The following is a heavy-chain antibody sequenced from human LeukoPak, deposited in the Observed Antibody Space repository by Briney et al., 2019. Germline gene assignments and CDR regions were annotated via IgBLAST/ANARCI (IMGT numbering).Heavy chain of an antibody. CDR3: VRPSIDDYGDCGY. CDR2: ISSLGRSYK. Sequence: GGSLRLSCAASVFTFTFYSMNWVRQAPGKGLEWISSISSLGRSYKYYADSVKGRFTISRDDAKNSLYLQMNSLRADDTAVYYCVRPSIDDYGDCGYWGQGTLVTVSS. CDR1: VFTFTFYS. D-gene: IGHD4-17*01. J-gene: IGHJ4*02. V-gene: IGHV3-21*01.